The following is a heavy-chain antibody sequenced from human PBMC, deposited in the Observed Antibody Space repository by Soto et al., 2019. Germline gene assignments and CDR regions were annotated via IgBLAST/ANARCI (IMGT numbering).Heavy chain of an antibody. CDR1: GFTFSSYG. Sequence: QVQLVESGGGVVQPGRSLRLSCAASGFTFSSYGMHWVRQAPGKGLEWVAVISYDGSNKYYADSVKGRFTISRDNSKNTLYLQMNSLRAEDTAVYYCAKSDTNYGMDVWGKGPTVTVSS. D-gene: IGHD5-18*01. CDR2: ISYDGSNK. J-gene: IGHJ6*04. V-gene: IGHV3-30*18. CDR3: AKSDTNYGMDV.